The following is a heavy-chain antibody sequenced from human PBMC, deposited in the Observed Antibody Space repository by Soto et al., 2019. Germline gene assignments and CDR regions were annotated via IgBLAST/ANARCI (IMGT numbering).Heavy chain of an antibody. CDR1: GGTFSHHA. D-gene: IGHD2-15*01. CDR2: SIPLLVAP. V-gene: IGHV1-69*06. CDR3: ARDLFGNCSGENCYEAAYNSYGMDV. J-gene: IGHJ6*01. Sequence: QVQLVQSGAEVKKPGSSVKVSCKASGGTFSHHAISWVRQAPEQGLAWMGGSIPLLVAPRYAQSCQGRVTITTDKVTTTLYMEMNSLSAEDTAVYYCARDLFGNCSGENCYEAAYNSYGMDVWGQGTTVTVSS.